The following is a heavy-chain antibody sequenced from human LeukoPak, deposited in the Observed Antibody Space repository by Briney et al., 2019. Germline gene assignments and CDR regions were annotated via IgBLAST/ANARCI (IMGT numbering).Heavy chain of an antibody. J-gene: IGHJ3*02. CDR2: IKQDGSEQ. CDR3: VRGRNAGGAFDI. D-gene: IGHD1-1*01. CDR1: GFTVSSYW. Sequence: TGGSLRLSCVASGFTVSSYWMSWVRQAPANGPEWVANIKQDGSEQYYVDSVKGRFTISKDNAKNSVHLQMYSLRDEDTAVYYCVRGRNAGGAFDIWGQGTRVTVSS. V-gene: IGHV3-7*04.